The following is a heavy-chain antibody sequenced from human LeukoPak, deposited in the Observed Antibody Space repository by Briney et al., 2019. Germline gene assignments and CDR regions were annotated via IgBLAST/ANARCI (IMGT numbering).Heavy chain of an antibody. CDR3: ATEQQLVTYNWFDP. J-gene: IGHJ5*02. V-gene: IGHV1-2*02. D-gene: IGHD6-13*01. Sequence: ASVKVSCKASGYTFTGYYMHWVRQAPGQGLEWMGWINPNSGGTNYAQKFQGRVTMTRDTSISTAYMELSRLRSDDTAVYYCATEQQLVTYNWFDPWGQGTLVTVSS. CDR1: GYTFTGYY. CDR2: INPNSGGT.